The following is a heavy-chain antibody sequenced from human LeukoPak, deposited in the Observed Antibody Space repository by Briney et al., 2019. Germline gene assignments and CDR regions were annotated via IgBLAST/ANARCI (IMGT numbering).Heavy chain of an antibody. J-gene: IGHJ3*02. CDR2: IYSGGST. CDR3: AREAPGSAFDI. Sequence: XXYXSWVRQAPGKGLEWVSVIYSGGSTYYPDSVKGRFTISRDNSKNTLYLQMNSLRAEDTAVYYCAREAPGSAFDIWGQGTMVTVSS. CDR1: XXY. V-gene: IGHV3-66*01.